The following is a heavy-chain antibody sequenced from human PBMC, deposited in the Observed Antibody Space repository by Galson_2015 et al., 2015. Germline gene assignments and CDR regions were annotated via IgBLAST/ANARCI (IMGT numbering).Heavy chain of an antibody. J-gene: IGHJ6*02. CDR3: ASNFDWPYYYGMDV. CDR1: GGSISSGGYY. V-gene: IGHV4-31*03. CDR2: IYYSGST. Sequence: TLSLTCTVSGGSISSGGYYWSWIRQHPGKGLEWIGYIYYSGSTYYNPSLKSRVTISVDTSKNQFSLKLSSVTAADTAVYYCASNFDWPYYYGMDVWGQGTTVTVSS. D-gene: IGHD3-9*01.